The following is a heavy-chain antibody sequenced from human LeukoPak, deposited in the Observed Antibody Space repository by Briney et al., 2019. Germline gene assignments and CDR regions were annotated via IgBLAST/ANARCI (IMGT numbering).Heavy chain of an antibody. V-gene: IGHV3-20*01. CDR3: ARGGPAAMPYYYYYYGMDV. Sequence: PGGSLRLSCAASGFTFSSYAMSWVRQAPGKGLEWVSGINWNGGSTGYADSVKGRFTISRDNAKNSLYLQMNSLRAEDTALYHCARGGPAAMPYYYYYYGMDVWGQGTTVTVSS. CDR2: INWNGGST. J-gene: IGHJ6*02. CDR1: GFTFSSYA. D-gene: IGHD2-2*01.